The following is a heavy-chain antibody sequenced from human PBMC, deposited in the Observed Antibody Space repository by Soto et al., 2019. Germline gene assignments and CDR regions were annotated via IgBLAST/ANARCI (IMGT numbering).Heavy chain of an antibody. CDR3: ARLYSSHDY. Sequence: SETLSLTCTVSGGSISSSSYYWGWIRQPPGKGLEWIGSIYYSGSTYYNPSLKSRVTISVDTSKNQFSLKLSSVTAADTAVYYCARLYSSHDYWGQGTLVTVSS. CDR2: IYYSGST. J-gene: IGHJ4*02. CDR1: GGSISSSSYY. V-gene: IGHV4-39*01. D-gene: IGHD6-13*01.